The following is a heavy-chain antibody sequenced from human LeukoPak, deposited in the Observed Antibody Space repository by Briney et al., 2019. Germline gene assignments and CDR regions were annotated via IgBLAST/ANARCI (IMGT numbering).Heavy chain of an antibody. CDR1: GFTFSSYG. J-gene: IGHJ4*02. Sequence: PGRSLRLSCAASGFTFSSYGMHWVRQAPGKGLEWVAVIWYDGSNKYYADSVKGRFTISRDNSKNTLYLQMNSLRAEDTAVYYCARADYWLPIDYWGQGTLVTVSS. CDR2: IWYDGSNK. D-gene: IGHD3-9*01. V-gene: IGHV3-33*01. CDR3: ARADYWLPIDY.